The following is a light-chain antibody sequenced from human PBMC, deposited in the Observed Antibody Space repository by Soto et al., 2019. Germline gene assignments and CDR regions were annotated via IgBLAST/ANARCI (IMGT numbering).Light chain of an antibody. CDR2: EVS. V-gene: IGLV2-23*02. CDR1: NNDVGAYTY. CDR3: CSYAGSSTFV. Sequence: QSVLTQPASVSGSPGQSITISCTGTNNDVGAYTYVSWYQQHPGKAPRLIIYEVSERPSGVSNRFSGSKSGNTASLTISGLQAEDEADYYCCSYAGSSTFVFGGGTKLTVL. J-gene: IGLJ2*01.